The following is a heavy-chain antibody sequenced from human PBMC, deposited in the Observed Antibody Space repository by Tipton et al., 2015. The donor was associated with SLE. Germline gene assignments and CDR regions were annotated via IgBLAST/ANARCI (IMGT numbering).Heavy chain of an antibody. Sequence: GSLRLSCAASGFTFRNASLSWVRQAPGKGLEWVGRIKSKTDGGTTDYAAPVKGRFTISRDDSKNTLYLQMNSLRAEDTAVYYCAREVAGAFDIWGQGTMVTVSS. V-gene: IGHV3-15*01. D-gene: IGHD6-19*01. J-gene: IGHJ3*02. CDR2: IKSKTDGGTT. CDR3: AREVAGAFDI. CDR1: GFTFRNAS.